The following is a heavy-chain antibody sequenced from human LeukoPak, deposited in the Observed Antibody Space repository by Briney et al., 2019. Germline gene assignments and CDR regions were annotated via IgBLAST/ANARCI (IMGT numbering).Heavy chain of an antibody. Sequence: GRSLRLSCAASGFSLSSYAMHWVRQAPGKGLEYVSAMSSDGGTTYYANSVKGRFTISRDNAKNSLSLEMSSLRAEDTAVYYCARQRYSDYWGQGTLVTVSS. J-gene: IGHJ4*02. CDR1: GFSLSSYA. D-gene: IGHD2-15*01. CDR3: ARQRYSDY. V-gene: IGHV3-64*01. CDR2: MSSDGGTT.